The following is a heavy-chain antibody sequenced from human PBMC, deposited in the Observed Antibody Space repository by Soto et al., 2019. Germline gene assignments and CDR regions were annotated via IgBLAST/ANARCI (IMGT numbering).Heavy chain of an antibody. J-gene: IGHJ5*01. D-gene: IGHD2-8*02. CDR2: IFYRGNT. Sequence: SETLSLTCTVSGGSVSCYYWSWIRQPPGKGLEWIGYIFYRGNTIYSPSLNWRVTMSVDTAKNQFSLRLTSVTAADTAIYYCGRARRGGTKVKEHSPTGGPLNSGGQEPRVT. V-gene: IGHV4-59*02. CDR1: GGSVSCYY. CDR3: GRARRGGTKVKEHSPTGGPLNS.